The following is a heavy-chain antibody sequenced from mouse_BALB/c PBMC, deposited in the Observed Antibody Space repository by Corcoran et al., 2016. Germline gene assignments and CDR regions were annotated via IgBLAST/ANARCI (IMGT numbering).Heavy chain of an antibody. D-gene: IGHD1-1*01. Sequence: EVQLQQSGAELVKPGASVKLSCTAAGFNIKDTYMHWVKQRPEQGLGWIGRIDPANGNTKYDPKFQGKATITADTSSNTAYLQLSSLTSEDTAVYYCARYYYGPYYAMDYWGQGTSVTVSS. CDR2: IDPANGNT. V-gene: IGHV14-3*02. J-gene: IGHJ4*01. CDR3: ARYYYGPYYAMDY. CDR1: GFNIKDTY.